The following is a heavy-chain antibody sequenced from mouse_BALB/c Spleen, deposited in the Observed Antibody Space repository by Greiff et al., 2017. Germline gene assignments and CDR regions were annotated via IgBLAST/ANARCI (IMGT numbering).Heavy chain of an antibody. V-gene: IGHV5-17*02. Sequence: EVKVVESGGGLVQPGGSRKLSCAASGFTFSSFGMHWVRQAPEKGLEWVAYISSGSSTIYYADTVKGRFTISRDNPKNTLFLQMTSLRSEDTAMYYCARLFDGFAYWGQGTLVTVSA. CDR2: ISSGSSTI. J-gene: IGHJ3*01. CDR3: ARLFDGFAY. D-gene: IGHD1-1*01. CDR1: GFTFSSFG.